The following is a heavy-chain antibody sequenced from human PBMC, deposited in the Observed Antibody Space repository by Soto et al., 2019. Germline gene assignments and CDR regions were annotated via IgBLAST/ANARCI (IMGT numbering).Heavy chain of an antibody. CDR3: ARDRVVKIAVAGTFAY. V-gene: IGHV3-11*01. D-gene: IGHD6-19*01. J-gene: IGHJ4*02. CDR2: ISSTGRTI. CDR1: GFTFSNYY. Sequence: PGGSLRLSCGASGFTFSNYYMSWIRQAPGKGLEWVSYISSTGRTIYYADSVKGRFTVSRDNAQNSLSLKLNSLRVEDTAVYYCARDRVVKIAVAGTFAYWGQGTLVTVSS.